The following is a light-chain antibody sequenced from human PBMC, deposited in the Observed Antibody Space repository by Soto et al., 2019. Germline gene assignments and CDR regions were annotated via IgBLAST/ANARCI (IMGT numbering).Light chain of an antibody. J-gene: IGLJ3*02. CDR1: SSDIGGYNY. V-gene: IGLV2-8*01. CDR2: EVS. CDR3: SSYTGTKTFWV. Sequence: QSALTQPPSASGSPGQSVTISCTGTSSDIGGYNYVSWYQHHPGKAPKLMIYEVSKRPSGVPDRFSGSKSGNTASLTVSGLQDEDEAEYYCSSYTGTKTFWVFGGGTKLTVL.